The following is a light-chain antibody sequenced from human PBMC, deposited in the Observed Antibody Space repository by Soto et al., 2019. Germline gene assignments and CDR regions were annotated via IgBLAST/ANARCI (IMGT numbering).Light chain of an antibody. CDR2: DVS. Sequence: QSVLTQPASLSGSPGQSITISCTGTSSDVGNYNYVSWYQQHPGKAPKLMIHDVSNRPSGVSNRFSGTKSGNTASLTISGLQAEDEADYYCSSYTSSSTYVFGTGTKVTVL. J-gene: IGLJ1*01. CDR1: SSDVGNYNY. CDR3: SSYTSSSTYV. V-gene: IGLV2-14*01.